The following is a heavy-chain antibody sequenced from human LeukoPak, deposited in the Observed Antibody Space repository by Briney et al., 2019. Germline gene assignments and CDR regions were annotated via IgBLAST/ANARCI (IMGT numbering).Heavy chain of an antibody. V-gene: IGHV3-7*01. CDR1: GFTFSNYW. Sequence: PGGSLRLSCAASGFTFSNYWMSWVREAPGKGLEWVASIHQHGNEKYFVDSVRGRFTISRDNAKNSLYLQMSSLRAEDTAVYYCATLKGPLFEYWGQGTLVTVSS. CDR3: ATLKGPLFEY. CDR2: IHQHGNEK. J-gene: IGHJ4*02.